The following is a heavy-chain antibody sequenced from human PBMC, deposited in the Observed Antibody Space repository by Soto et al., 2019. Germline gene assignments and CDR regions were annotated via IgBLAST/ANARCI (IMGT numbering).Heavy chain of an antibody. CDR3: AHSRGDGDYFPY. CDR2: IYWDDDK. V-gene: IGHV2-5*02. D-gene: IGHD3-16*01. Sequence: QITLKESGPTLVKPTQTLTLTCTFSGFSLSTAGKSVAWIRQPPGKALEWLSVIYWDDDKRYSPSLKSRLTNAKDTSKNQVVLKMTNMDPWDTGTYYCAHSRGDGDYFPYWGQGTLVSVSS. CDR1: GFSLSTAGKS. J-gene: IGHJ4*02.